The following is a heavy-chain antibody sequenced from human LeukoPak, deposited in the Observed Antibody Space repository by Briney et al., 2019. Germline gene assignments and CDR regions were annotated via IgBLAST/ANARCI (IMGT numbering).Heavy chain of an antibody. CDR3: AREDIVVVPAAINLDAFDI. Sequence: PSETLSLTCTVSGGSISSGSYYWSWIRQPAGKGLEWIGRIYTSGSTNYNPSLKSRVTISVDTSKNQFSLKLSSVTAADTAVYYCAREDIVVVPAAINLDAFDIWGQGTMVTVSS. V-gene: IGHV4-61*02. D-gene: IGHD2-2*02. J-gene: IGHJ3*02. CDR2: IYTSGST. CDR1: GGSISSGSYY.